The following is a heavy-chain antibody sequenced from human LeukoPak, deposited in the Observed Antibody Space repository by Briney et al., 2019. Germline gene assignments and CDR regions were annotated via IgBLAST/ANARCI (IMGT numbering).Heavy chain of an antibody. J-gene: IGHJ4*02. Sequence: ASVKVSCTASGYTFTSYGISWVRQAPGQGLEWMGWISAYNGNTNYAQKLQGRVTMTTDTSTSTAYMELRSLRSDDTAVYYCARVSGSGTYYNYYFDYWGPGTLVTVSS. V-gene: IGHV1-18*01. CDR2: ISAYNGNT. CDR1: GYTFTSYG. D-gene: IGHD3-10*01. CDR3: ARVSGSGTYYNYYFDY.